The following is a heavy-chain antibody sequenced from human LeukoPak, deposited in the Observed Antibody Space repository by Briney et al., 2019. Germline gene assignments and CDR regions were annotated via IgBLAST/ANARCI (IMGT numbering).Heavy chain of an antibody. J-gene: IGHJ4*02. D-gene: IGHD5-24*01. CDR3: AIRDGHTDH. CDR2: INPANGYA. Sequence: GASVKVSCKASGYTFTNYAMHWVRQAPGQRPEWLGWINPANGYAKYSQELQGRVLITGDTSASTAYMELSSLRSEDMAIYYCAIRDGHTDHWGQGTLVTVSS. CDR1: GYTFTNYA. V-gene: IGHV1-3*03.